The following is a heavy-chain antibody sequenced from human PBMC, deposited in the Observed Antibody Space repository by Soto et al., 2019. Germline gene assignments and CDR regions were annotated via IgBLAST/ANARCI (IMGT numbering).Heavy chain of an antibody. J-gene: IGHJ6*02. V-gene: IGHV3-23*01. CDR2: ISGSGGST. D-gene: IGHD2-2*01. CDR3: AKGELGYCSSTSCYGIYYYCMDV. CDR1: GFTFSSYA. Sequence: EVQLLESGGGLVQPGGSLRLSCAASGFTFSSYAMSWVRQAPGKGLEWVSAISGSGGSTYYADSVKGRFTISRDNSKNTLYLQMNSLRAEDTAVYYCAKGELGYCSSTSCYGIYYYCMDVWGQGTTVTVSS.